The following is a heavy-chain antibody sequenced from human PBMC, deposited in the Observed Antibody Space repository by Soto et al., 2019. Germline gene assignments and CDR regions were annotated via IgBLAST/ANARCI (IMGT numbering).Heavy chain of an antibody. Sequence: SGGGLVQPGGSLRLSCAASGFTVSSNYMSWVRQAPGKGLEWVSVIYSGSSTYYADSVKGRFTISRDDSENTLYLQMNSLTAEDTAVYYCARERRTLDGMDVWGQGTTVTGSS. V-gene: IGHV3-66*01. J-gene: IGHJ6*02. CDR1: GFTVSSNY. CDR2: IYSGSST. CDR3: ARERRTLDGMDV.